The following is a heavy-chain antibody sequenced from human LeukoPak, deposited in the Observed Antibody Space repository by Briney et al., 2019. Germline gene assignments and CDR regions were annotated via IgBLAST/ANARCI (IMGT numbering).Heavy chain of an antibody. CDR3: ARVLGSVYYMDV. CDR2: INPNSGGT. D-gene: IGHD7-27*01. V-gene: IGHV1-2*02. CDR1: GYTFTGYC. J-gene: IGHJ6*03. Sequence: ASVKVSCKASGYTFTGYCMHWVRQAPGQGLEWMGWINPNSGGTNYAQKFQGRVTMTRDTSISTAYMELSRLRSDDTAVYYCARVLGSVYYMDVWGKGTTVTVSS.